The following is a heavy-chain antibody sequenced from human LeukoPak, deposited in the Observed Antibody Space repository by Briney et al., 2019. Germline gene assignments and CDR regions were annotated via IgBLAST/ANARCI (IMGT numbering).Heavy chain of an antibody. V-gene: IGHV3-53*05. Sequence: GGSLRVSRAASGFTVCRNFMSSGCQAPGEGLGWVSVLYSGGSTHSADSVKGRFTTSRDNTKNTPYLQMNRLRADDTAVYYCASQQLVPPSSSRPLLPIPDPMGYWGQGTLVTASS. CDR2: LYSGGST. CDR1: GFTVCRNF. D-gene: IGHD6-13*01. CDR3: ASQQLVPPSSSRPLLPIPDPMGY. J-gene: IGHJ4*02.